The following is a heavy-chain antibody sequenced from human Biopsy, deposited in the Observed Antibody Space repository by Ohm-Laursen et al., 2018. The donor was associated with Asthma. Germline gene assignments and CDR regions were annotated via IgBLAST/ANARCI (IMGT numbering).Heavy chain of an antibody. J-gene: IGHJ6*02. CDR3: AKWDTYYDFWSGYYTRCNYYYYGMDV. V-gene: IGHV3-30*18. D-gene: IGHD3-3*01. CDR2: ISYDGSNK. Sequence: SLRLSCSASGFTSSSYGMHWVRQAPGKGLEWVAVISYDGSNKYYADSVKGRFTISRDNSKNTLYLQMNSLRAEDTAVYYCAKWDTYYDFWSGYYTRCNYYYYGMDVWGQGTTVTVSS. CDR1: GFTSSSYG.